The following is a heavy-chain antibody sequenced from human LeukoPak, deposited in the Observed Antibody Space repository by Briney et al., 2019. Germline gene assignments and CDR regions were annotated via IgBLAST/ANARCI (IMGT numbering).Heavy chain of an antibody. Sequence: ASVEVSCKASGYTFTGHYMHWVRQAPGQGLEWMGWINSDSGGTNYAQKLQGRVTMTTDTSTSTAYMELRSLRSDDTAVYYCARDSPYCSGGSCYPDYWGQGTLVTVSS. V-gene: IGHV1-2*02. CDR1: GYTFTGHY. CDR2: INSDSGGT. D-gene: IGHD2-15*01. J-gene: IGHJ4*02. CDR3: ARDSPYCSGGSCYPDY.